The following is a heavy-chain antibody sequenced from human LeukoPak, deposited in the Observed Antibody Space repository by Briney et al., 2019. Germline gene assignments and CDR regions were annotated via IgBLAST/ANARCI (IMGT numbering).Heavy chain of an antibody. V-gene: IGHV1-69*05. CDR2: IIPIFGTA. Sequence: SVKVSCKASGGTFSSYAISWVRQAPGQGLEWMGGIIPIFGTANYAQKFQGRVTITTDESTSTAYTELSSLRSEDTAVYYCAREGSMVRGEPIFDYWGQGTLVTVSS. CDR3: AREGSMVRGEPIFDY. J-gene: IGHJ4*02. CDR1: GGTFSSYA. D-gene: IGHD3-10*01.